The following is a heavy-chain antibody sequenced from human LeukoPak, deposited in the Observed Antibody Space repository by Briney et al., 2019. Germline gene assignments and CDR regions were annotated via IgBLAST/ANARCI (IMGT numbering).Heavy chain of an antibody. CDR1: GGSFSGYY. V-gene: IGHV4-34*01. Sequence: SETLSLTCAVYGGSFSGYYWSWIRQPPGKGLEWIGEINHSGSTNYNPSLKSRVTISVDTSKNQFSLKLSSVTAADTAVYCCARGRGYYYGSGSYKYFDYWGQGTLVTVSS. CDR3: ARGRGYYYGSGSYKYFDY. D-gene: IGHD3-10*01. CDR2: INHSGST. J-gene: IGHJ4*02.